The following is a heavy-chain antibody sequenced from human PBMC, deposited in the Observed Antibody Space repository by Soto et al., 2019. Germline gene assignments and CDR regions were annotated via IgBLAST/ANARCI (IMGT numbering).Heavy chain of an antibody. D-gene: IGHD3-9*01. CDR1: GFTFDDYA. V-gene: IGHV3-9*01. CDR3: AKDIGYDILTGYSRTDYYYYYMDV. Sequence: GGSLRLSCAASGFTFDDYAMHWVRQAPGKGLEWVSGISWNSGSIGYADSVKGRFTISRDNAKNSLYLQMNSLRAEDTALYYCAKDIGYDILTGYSRTDYYYYYMDVWGKGTTVTVSS. CDR2: ISWNSGSI. J-gene: IGHJ6*03.